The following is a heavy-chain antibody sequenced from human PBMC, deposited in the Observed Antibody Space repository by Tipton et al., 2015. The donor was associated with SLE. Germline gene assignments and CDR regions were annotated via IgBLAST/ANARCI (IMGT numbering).Heavy chain of an antibody. J-gene: IGHJ4*02. Sequence: TLSLTCTVSGASIRSGNYHWTWIRQTAGKGLEWIGRISTTGSTNYSPSLKSRVTISVDTSKNQFSLKLSSVTAADTAVYYCARAIRGSSGWYYGNYFDYWGQGTLVTVSS. CDR3: ARAIRGSSGWYYGNYFDY. CDR2: ISTTGST. CDR1: GASIRSGNYH. V-gene: IGHV4-61*02. D-gene: IGHD6-19*01.